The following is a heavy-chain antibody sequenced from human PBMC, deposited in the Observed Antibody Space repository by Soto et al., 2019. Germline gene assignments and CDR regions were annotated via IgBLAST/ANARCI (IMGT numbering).Heavy chain of an antibody. CDR3: ASPPSSAFFFDY. V-gene: IGHV4-39*01. CDR2: IYYSGST. CDR1: GGSITSNSYY. Sequence: QLQLQESGPGLVKPSETLSLTCTVSGGSITSNSYYWGWIRQPPGKGLEWIASIYYSGSTYYNPSPKSRVTISVDTSKNQFSLSLSSVTAADTAVYYCASPPSSAFFFDYWGPGTLVTVSS. J-gene: IGHJ4*02. D-gene: IGHD6-6*01.